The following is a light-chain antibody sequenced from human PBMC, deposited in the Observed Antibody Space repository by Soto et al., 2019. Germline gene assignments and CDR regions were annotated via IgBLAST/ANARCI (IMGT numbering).Light chain of an antibody. CDR3: SSSAGRKTWV. J-gene: IGLJ3*02. CDR1: GTDVGTYNF. Sequence: QSALTQPASVSGSPGQSITISCTGSGTDVGTYNFVSWFQRHPGKAPQLIIYEVTERPSGVSHRFSGSKSVNTASLTISGLRAEDEADYFCSSSAGRKTWVFGGGTKLTVL. CDR2: EVT. V-gene: IGLV2-23*02.